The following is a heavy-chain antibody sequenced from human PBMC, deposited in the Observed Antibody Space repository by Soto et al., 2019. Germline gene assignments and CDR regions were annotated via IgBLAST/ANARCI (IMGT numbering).Heavy chain of an antibody. V-gene: IGHV1-69*13. D-gene: IGHD5-18*01. J-gene: IGHJ6*02. Sequence: SVKVSCKASGGTFSSYAISWVRQAPGQGLEWMGGIIPIFGTANYAQKFQGRVTITADESTSTAYMELSSLRSEDTAVYYCARDADTAMVSYYYYGMDVWGQGTTVTVSS. CDR1: GGTFSSYA. CDR3: ARDADTAMVSYYYYGMDV. CDR2: IIPIFGTA.